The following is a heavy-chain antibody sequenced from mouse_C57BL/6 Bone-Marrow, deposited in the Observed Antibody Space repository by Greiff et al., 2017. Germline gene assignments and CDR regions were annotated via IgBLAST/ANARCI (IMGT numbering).Heavy chain of an antibody. D-gene: IGHD1-2*01. CDR2: IDPENGDT. Sequence: EVQLQQSGAELVRPGASVKLSCTASGFNIKDDYMHWVKQRPEQGLEWIGWIDPENGDTEYASKFQGKATITADTSSNTAYLQLSRLTSEDTAVYYCTTSILRPYYFDYWGQGTTLTVSS. CDR3: TTSILRPYYFDY. J-gene: IGHJ2*01. CDR1: GFNIKDDY. V-gene: IGHV14-4*01.